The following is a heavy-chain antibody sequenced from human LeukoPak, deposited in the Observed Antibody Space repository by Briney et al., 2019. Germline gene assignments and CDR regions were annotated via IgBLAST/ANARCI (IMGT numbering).Heavy chain of an antibody. CDR3: AKGSYYDSSGSLYFVY. J-gene: IGHJ4*02. V-gene: IGHV3-23*01. CDR2: IIGSGDNT. CDR1: GFTFSSYA. Sequence: GGSVTLSCSASGFTFSSYAMIWVRQAPGKGLEWVSGIIGSGDNTYYADSVKGRFTISRDNSTNTLYVQVNGLGSEGTAAYYCAKGSYYDSSGSLYFVYWGQGTLVTDPS. D-gene: IGHD3-22*01.